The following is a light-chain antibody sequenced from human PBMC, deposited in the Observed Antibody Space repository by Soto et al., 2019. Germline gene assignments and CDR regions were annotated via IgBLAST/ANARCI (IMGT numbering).Light chain of an antibody. J-gene: IGKJ1*01. V-gene: IGKV3-20*01. Sequence: EIVMTQSPATLSVSPGERATLSCRASQGVSSDLAWYQQRPGKAPRLLIYGASSRATGIPDRFSGSGSGTDFTLTISRLEPEDFAAYYCQQYDSSPWTFGQGTKVDIK. CDR2: GAS. CDR3: QQYDSSPWT. CDR1: QGVSSD.